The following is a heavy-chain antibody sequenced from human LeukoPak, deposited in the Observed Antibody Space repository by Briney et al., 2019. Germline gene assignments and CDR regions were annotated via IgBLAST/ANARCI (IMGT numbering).Heavy chain of an antibody. CDR1: GGTFSSYA. CDR2: IIPIFGTA. D-gene: IGHD3-10*01. CDR3: AIHQGVSPFDY. Sequence: SVNVSCTASGGTFSSYAISWVRQAPGQGLEWMGGIIPIFGTANYAQKFQGRVAITADESTSTAYMELSSLRSEDTAVYYCAIHQGVSPFDYWGQGTLVTVSS. V-gene: IGHV1-69*13. J-gene: IGHJ4*02.